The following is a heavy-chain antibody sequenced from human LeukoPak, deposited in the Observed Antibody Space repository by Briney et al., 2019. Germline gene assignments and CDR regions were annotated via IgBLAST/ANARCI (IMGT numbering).Heavy chain of an antibody. J-gene: IGHJ4*02. CDR3: ARGKISGDDFDY. D-gene: IGHD7-27*01. Sequence: ASVKVSCKASGYTFTGYYMHWVRQAPGQVPEWLGWINPNSGGTNYALKFQGRVTMTRDTSISAGYMELSGLISDDTAVYYCARGKISGDDFDYWGQGTLVTVSS. CDR2: INPNSGGT. CDR1: GYTFTGYY. V-gene: IGHV1-2*02.